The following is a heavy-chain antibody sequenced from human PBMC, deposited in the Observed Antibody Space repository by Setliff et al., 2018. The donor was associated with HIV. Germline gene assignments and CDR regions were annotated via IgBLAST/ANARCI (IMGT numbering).Heavy chain of an antibody. V-gene: IGHV4-61*09. J-gene: IGHJ6*04. CDR2: IYTSGNT. CDR1: GDSISSGGYY. Sequence: PSETLSLTCKVSGDSISSGGYYWTWIRKPAGKELEWIGHIYTSGNTNYNPSLKSRVSLSVATSKNQFFLTLTSVTAADSAVYYCARLGEHDTGDLDVWGKGTTVTVSS. D-gene: IGHD1-1*01. CDR3: ARLGEHDTGDLDV.